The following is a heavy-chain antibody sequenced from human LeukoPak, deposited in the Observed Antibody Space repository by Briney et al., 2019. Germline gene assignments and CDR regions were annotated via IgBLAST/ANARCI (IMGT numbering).Heavy chain of an antibody. Sequence: PGGSLRLSCAASGFTFDDYGMTWVRQAPGKGLEWVSSINWNGDSTHYADSVRGRFTISRDNAKNSLYLQMNSLRAEDTAFHYCARFVDFGGFDYWGQETLVTVSS. CDR1: GFTFDDYG. CDR2: INWNGDST. J-gene: IGHJ4*02. CDR3: ARFVDFGGFDY. V-gene: IGHV3-20*04. D-gene: IGHD4-23*01.